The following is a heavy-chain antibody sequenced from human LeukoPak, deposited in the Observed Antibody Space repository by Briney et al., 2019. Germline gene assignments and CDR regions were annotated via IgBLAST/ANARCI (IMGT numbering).Heavy chain of an antibody. J-gene: IGHJ3*02. CDR1: GYTFTGYY. Sequence: ASVKVSCKASGYTFTGYYMHWVRQAPGQGLEWMGWINPNSGGTNYAQKFQGRVTMTRDTSISTAYMELSRLRSDDTAVYYCASDWGLSQLEYCSNTNCYMGAFDIWGQGTMVTVSS. CDR2: INPNSGGT. D-gene: IGHD2-2*02. V-gene: IGHV1-2*02. CDR3: ASDWGLSQLEYCSNTNCYMGAFDI.